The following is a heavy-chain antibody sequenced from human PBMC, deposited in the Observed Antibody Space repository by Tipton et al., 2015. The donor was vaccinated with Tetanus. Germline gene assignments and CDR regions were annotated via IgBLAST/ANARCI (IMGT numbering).Heavy chain of an antibody. CDR3: ARDRTDLDYGDYVGYFDY. CDR1: GFTFSSYW. D-gene: IGHD4-17*01. CDR2: IKQDGSEK. V-gene: IGHV3-7*03. J-gene: IGHJ4*02. Sequence: SLRLSCAASGFTFSSYWMSWVRQAPGKGLEWVANIKQDGSEKYYVDSVKGRFTISRDNAKNSLYLQMNSLRAEDTAVYYCARDRTDLDYGDYVGYFDYWGLGTLVTVSS.